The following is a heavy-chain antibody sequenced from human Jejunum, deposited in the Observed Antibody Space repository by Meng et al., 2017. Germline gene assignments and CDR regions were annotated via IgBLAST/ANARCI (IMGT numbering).Heavy chain of an antibody. J-gene: IGHJ4*02. D-gene: IGHD2-2*01. CDR2: IYHNGNT. CDR3: ARLGYCSSTSCYPDY. CDR1: GGSISSSHW. V-gene: IGHV4-4*02. Sequence: QVQLQESGPGLVKPSGTLSLTCAVSGGSISSSHWWSWVRQPPGKGLEWIGEIYHNGNTNYNPSLKSRVTISLDKSKNQFSLKLSSVTAADTAVYYCARLGYCSSTSCYPDYWGQGTLVTVSS.